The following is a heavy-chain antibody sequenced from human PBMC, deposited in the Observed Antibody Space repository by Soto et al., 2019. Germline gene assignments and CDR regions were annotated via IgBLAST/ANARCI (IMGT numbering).Heavy chain of an antibody. J-gene: IGHJ4*02. V-gene: IGHV3-30-3*01. CDR3: ARPPTQPGSSLEYYFDY. Sequence: QVQLVESGGGVVQPGRSLRLSCAASGFTFSSYAMHWVRQAPGKGLEWVAVISYDGSNKYYADAVKGRFTISIDNSKNTLYLQMNSLRAEDTAVYYCARPPTQPGSSLEYYFDYWGQGTLVTVSS. D-gene: IGHD3-10*01. CDR1: GFTFSSYA. CDR2: ISYDGSNK.